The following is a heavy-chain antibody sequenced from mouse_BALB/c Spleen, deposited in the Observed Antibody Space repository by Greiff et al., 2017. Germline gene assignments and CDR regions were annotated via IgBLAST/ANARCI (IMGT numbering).Heavy chain of an antibody. CDR2: IWAGGST. Sequence: QVQLKQSGPGLVAPSQSLSITCTVSGFSLTSYGVHWVRQPPGKGLEWLGVIWAGGSTNYNSALMSRLSISKDNSKSQVFLKMNSLQTDDTAMYYCARDRYGNYFDYWGQGTTLTVSS. CDR3: ARDRYGNYFDY. D-gene: IGHD2-10*02. V-gene: IGHV2-9*02. J-gene: IGHJ2*01. CDR1: GFSLTSYG.